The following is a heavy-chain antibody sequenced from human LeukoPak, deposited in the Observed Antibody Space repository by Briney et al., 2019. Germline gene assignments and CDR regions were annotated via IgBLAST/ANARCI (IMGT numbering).Heavy chain of an antibody. J-gene: IGHJ4*02. V-gene: IGHV3-48*01. CDR1: GFIFSRYS. CDR2: ISSSSSTI. D-gene: IGHD6-13*01. Sequence: GALRLSCAASGFIFSRYSMNWVRQAPGKGLEWASYISSSSSTIDYADSVKGRFTISRDNAKNSLYLQMNSLRAEDTAVYYCARQPRGAAAALRYYFDYWGQGTLVTVSS. CDR3: ARQPRGAAAALRYYFDY.